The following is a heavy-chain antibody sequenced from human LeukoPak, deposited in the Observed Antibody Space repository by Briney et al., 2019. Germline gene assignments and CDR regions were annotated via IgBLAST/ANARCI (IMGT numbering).Heavy chain of an antibody. Sequence: GGSLRLSCAASGFTFSNAWMSWVRQAPGKGLEWVGRIKSKTDGGTTDYAAPVNGRFTISRDDSKNTLYLQMNSLKTEDTAVYYCTTVVVVTAVHYYGMDVWGQGTTVTVSS. CDR3: TTVVVVTAVHYYGMDV. J-gene: IGHJ6*02. CDR1: GFTFSNAW. V-gene: IGHV3-15*01. D-gene: IGHD2-21*02. CDR2: IKSKTDGGTT.